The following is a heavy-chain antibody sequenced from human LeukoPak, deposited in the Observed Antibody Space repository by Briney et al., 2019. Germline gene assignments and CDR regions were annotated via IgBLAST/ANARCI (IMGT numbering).Heavy chain of an antibody. J-gene: IGHJ4*02. V-gene: IGHV4-39*07. D-gene: IGHD3-10*01. Sequence: PSETLSLTCTVSGGSISTSSYYWGWIRQPPGKGLEWIGTIYYTGNTYYNPSLKSRVTISVDTSKNQFSLKLTSVTAADTAVYYCARVSYGSGGWGQGTLVTVSS. CDR1: GGSISTSSYY. CDR3: ARVSYGSGG. CDR2: IYYTGNT.